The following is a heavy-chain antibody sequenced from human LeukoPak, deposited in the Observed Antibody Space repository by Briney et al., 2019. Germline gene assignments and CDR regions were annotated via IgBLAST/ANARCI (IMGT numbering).Heavy chain of an antibody. V-gene: IGHV1-2*02. CDR2: INSNSGDT. CDR3: TREDY. Sequence: ASVTVSCKASGYTFTGYYLHWVRQAPGQGLEWMGWINSNSGDTNYAQKFQGRVTMTRDTSTSTAYMELSRLKSDDTAVYYCTREDYWGQGTLVTVSS. J-gene: IGHJ4*02. CDR1: GYTFTGYY.